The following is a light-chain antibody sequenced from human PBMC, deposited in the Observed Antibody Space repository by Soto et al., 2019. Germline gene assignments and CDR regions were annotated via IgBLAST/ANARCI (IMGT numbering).Light chain of an antibody. Sequence: DIVMTQSPLSLRVTPGEPASISCRSSQSLLHSNGYNYLDWYLQKPGQSPQLLIYLGSNRASGVPDRFSGSGSGTDFTLKISKVEAEDVGVYYCMQALQTPWKLSQVTKVDIK. CDR2: LGS. V-gene: IGKV2-28*01. CDR3: MQALQTPWK. J-gene: IGKJ1*01. CDR1: QSLLHSNGYNY.